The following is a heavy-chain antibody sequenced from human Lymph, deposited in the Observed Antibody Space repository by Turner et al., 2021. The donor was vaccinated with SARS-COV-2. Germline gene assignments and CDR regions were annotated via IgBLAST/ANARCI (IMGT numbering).Heavy chain of an antibody. CDR1: GFTFSSYV. CDR2: ISYDGINK. D-gene: IGHD1-26*01. CDR3: ARLGELLLFGLALDY. Sequence: VQLVESGGGVVQPGRSRRLSGSASGFTFSSYVMHWVRQAPGKGLEWVAVISYDGINKYYADSVKGRFTISRDNSKNTLYLQMNSLRAEDTAVYYCARLGELLLFGLALDYWGQGTLVTVSS. V-gene: IGHV3-30-3*01. J-gene: IGHJ4*02.